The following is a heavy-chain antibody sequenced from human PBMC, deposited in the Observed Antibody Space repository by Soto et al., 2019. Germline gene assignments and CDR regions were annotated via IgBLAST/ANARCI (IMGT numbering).Heavy chain of an antibody. V-gene: IGHV3-74*01. D-gene: IGHD3-3*01. CDR2: INSDGSST. CDR3: ARERYYDFWSGYYNHYGMDV. J-gene: IGHJ6*02. CDR1: GFTFSSYW. Sequence: GGSLRLSCAASGFTFSSYWMHWVRQAPGKGLVWVSRINSDGSSTSYADSVKGRFTISRDNAKNTLYLQMNSLRAEDTAVYYCARERYYDFWSGYYNHYGMDVWGQGTTVTVSS.